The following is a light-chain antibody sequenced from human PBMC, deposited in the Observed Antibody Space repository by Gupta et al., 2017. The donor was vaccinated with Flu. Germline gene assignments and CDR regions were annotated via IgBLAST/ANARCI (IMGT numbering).Light chain of an antibody. CDR2: WAS. J-gene: IGKJ1*01. CDR1: QSVLYSSNNKNY. CDR3: QQDDSTPWT. V-gene: IGKV4-1*01. Sequence: DIVMTQSPDSLAVSLGERATINCKSSQSVLYSSNNKNYLAWYQQKPGQPPKLLIYWASTRESGVPDRFSGSGFGTDFTLTISSLQAEDVAVYYCQQDDSTPWTFGQGTKVEIK.